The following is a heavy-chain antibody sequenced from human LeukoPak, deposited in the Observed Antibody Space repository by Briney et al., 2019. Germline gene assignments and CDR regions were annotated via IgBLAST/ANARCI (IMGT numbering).Heavy chain of an antibody. CDR1: GFTFSNYG. CDR2: ISYDGSNE. Sequence: GGSLRLSCAASGFTFSNYGMHWVRQAPGKGLEWVAVISYDGSNEYYADSVKGRFTISRDNPKNTLYLQMNSLRAEDTAVYYCARAGIVGATRLDYWGQGTLVTVSS. D-gene: IGHD1-26*01. V-gene: IGHV3-30*03. CDR3: ARAGIVGATRLDY. J-gene: IGHJ4*02.